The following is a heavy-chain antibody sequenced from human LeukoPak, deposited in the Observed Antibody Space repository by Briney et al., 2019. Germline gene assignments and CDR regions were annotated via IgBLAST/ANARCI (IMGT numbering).Heavy chain of an antibody. CDR2: ISSSSSYI. Sequence: GGSLRLSCAASGFTFSSYSMNWVRQAPGKGLEWVSSISSSSSYIYYVDSVRGRFTISRDNAKNSLYLQMNSLRAEDTAVYYCARSYCSGGSCYDVDYWGQGTLVTVSS. CDR1: GFTFSSYS. V-gene: IGHV3-21*01. D-gene: IGHD2-15*01. CDR3: ARSYCSGGSCYDVDY. J-gene: IGHJ4*02.